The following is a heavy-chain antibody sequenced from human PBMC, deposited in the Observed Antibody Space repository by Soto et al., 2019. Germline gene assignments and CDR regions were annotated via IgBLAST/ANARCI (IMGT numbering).Heavy chain of an antibody. J-gene: IGHJ4*02. CDR1: GFTFSSYA. CDR2: ISGSGIST. D-gene: IGHD5-18*01. CDR3: AKDVGVYTYGPFDY. V-gene: IGHV3-23*01. Sequence: GGLRLSCAASGFTFSSYAMSWVRQAPGKGLEWVSAISGSGISTYYADSVKGRFTISRDNSKNTLYLQMNSLRAEDTAVYYCAKDVGVYTYGPFDYWGQGTLVTVSS.